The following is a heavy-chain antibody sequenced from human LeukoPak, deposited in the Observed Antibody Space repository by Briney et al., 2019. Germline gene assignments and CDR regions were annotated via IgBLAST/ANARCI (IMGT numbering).Heavy chain of an antibody. V-gene: IGHV3-48*03. Sequence: PGGSLRLSCAASGFTFSSYEMNWVRQAPGKGLEWVSYISSSGSTIYYADSVKGRFTISRDNAKNSLYLQMNSLRAEDTAGYYCARAPYGSGSTIDYWGQGTLVTVSS. CDR3: ARAPYGSGSTIDY. CDR2: ISSSGSTI. J-gene: IGHJ4*02. D-gene: IGHD3-10*01. CDR1: GFTFSSYE.